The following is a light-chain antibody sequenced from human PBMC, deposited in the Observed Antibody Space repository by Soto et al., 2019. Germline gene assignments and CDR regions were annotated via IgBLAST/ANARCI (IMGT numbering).Light chain of an antibody. CDR1: SSNIGSNT. Sequence: QSVLTQPPSASGTPGQRVTISCSGSSSNIGSNTVNWYQQLPGTAPKLLIYSNNQRPSGVPDRFSGSKSGTSASLAISGLPSEDAADYYCAAWDDSLLVVFGGGTKVTVL. J-gene: IGLJ2*01. V-gene: IGLV1-44*01. CDR2: SNN. CDR3: AAWDDSLLVV.